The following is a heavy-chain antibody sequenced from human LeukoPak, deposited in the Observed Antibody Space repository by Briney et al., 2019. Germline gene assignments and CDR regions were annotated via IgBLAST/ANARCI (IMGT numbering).Heavy chain of an antibody. D-gene: IGHD6-19*01. J-gene: IGHJ4*02. V-gene: IGHV5-51*01. CDR2: IYPDDSET. CDR3: SRQSVGWYLPDY. CDR1: GYSFNTYW. Sequence: GESLKISCQGSGYSFNTYWIAWVRQVSGKGLEWVGIIYPDDSETKYSPSFQGQISISADKSINTAYLQWSSVKASDSALYYCSRQSVGWYLPDYWGQGTLVTVSS.